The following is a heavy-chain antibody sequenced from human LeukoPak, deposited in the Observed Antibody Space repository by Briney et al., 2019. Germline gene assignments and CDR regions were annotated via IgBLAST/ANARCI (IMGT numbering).Heavy chain of an antibody. CDR2: IYHSGST. CDR3: ARSFLGDYVRYFDY. Sequence: SETLSLTCTVSGGSISSGGYYWSWLRQPPGKGLEWIGYIYHSGSTYYNPSLKSRVTISVDRSKNQFSLKLSSVTAADTAVYYCARSFLGDYVRYFDYWGQGTLVTVSS. CDR1: GGSISSGGYY. V-gene: IGHV4-30-2*01. D-gene: IGHD4-17*01. J-gene: IGHJ4*02.